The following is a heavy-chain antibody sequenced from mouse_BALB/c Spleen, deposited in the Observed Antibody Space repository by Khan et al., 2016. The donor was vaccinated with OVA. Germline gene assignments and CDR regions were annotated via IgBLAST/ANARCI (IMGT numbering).Heavy chain of an antibody. CDR2: IYPGNTDT. CDR1: GYTFTSYW. Sequence: VHVKQSGTVLARPGASVKMSCKASGYTFTSYWMHWVKQRPGQGLEWIGDIYPGNTDTNYNQKFKGKAKLTAVTSTSTAYMELRSLTNEDSAVYDCTRRNWDVAWFAYWGQGTLVTVSA. D-gene: IGHD4-1*01. V-gene: IGHV1-5*01. CDR3: TRRNWDVAWFAY. J-gene: IGHJ3*01.